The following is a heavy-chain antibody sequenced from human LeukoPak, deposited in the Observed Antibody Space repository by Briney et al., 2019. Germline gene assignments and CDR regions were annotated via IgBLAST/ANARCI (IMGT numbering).Heavy chain of an antibody. Sequence: GGSLRLSCAASGFTFSSYAMHWVRQAPGKGLEWVAVISYDGSNKYYADSVKGRFTISRDNSKNTLYLQMNSLRSDDTAVYYCARAAAGIYVPATASDYWGQGTLVTVSS. D-gene: IGHD6-13*01. CDR3: ARAAAGIYVPATASDY. V-gene: IGHV3-30*04. CDR2: ISYDGSNK. J-gene: IGHJ4*02. CDR1: GFTFSSYA.